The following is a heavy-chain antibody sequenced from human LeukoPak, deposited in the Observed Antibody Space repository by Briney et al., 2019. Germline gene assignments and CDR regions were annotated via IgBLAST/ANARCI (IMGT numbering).Heavy chain of an antibody. D-gene: IGHD3-22*01. Sequence: ASVKVFCKASGGTFSSYAISWARQAPGQGLEWMGRIIPIFCTANYAQKFQGRVTITADKSTSTAYMELSSLRSEDTAVYYCARGAEDSSGYYLNYYYYYMDVWGKGTTVTVSS. CDR3: ARGAEDSSGYYLNYYYYYMDV. V-gene: IGHV1-69*06. J-gene: IGHJ6*03. CDR2: IIPIFCTA. CDR1: GGTFSSYA.